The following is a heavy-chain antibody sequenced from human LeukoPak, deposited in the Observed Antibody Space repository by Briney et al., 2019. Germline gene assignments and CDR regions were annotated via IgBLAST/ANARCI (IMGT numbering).Heavy chain of an antibody. CDR3: VRLFEGVTTFDY. J-gene: IGHJ4*02. CDR1: GFTFNTYS. V-gene: IGHV3-7*01. CDR2: INQDGSAE. Sequence: GGSLRLSCAASGFTFNTYSMSWVRQAPGKGLDWVASINQDGSAEYYVDSVRGRFTISRDNAKNSLYLQVNSLRVDDTAVYYCVRLFEGVTTFDYWGQGTLVTVSS. D-gene: IGHD4-17*01.